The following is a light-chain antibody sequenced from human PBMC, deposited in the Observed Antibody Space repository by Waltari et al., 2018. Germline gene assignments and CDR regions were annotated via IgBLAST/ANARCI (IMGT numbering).Light chain of an antibody. CDR3: CSFATNSIVI. J-gene: IGLJ2*01. CDR2: EVN. Sequence: QSALTQPASVSGSPGQSITISCSGTGSDVGSYNLFSWYQQHPGKAPKLIIYEVNMRPSGVSDRFSGSKSGVTASLTISGLQAEDEAVYFCCSFATNSIVIFGGGTKLTVL. CDR1: GSDVGSYNL. V-gene: IGLV2-23*02.